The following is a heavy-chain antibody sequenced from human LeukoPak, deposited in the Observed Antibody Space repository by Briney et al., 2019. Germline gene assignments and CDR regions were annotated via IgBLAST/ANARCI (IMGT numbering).Heavy chain of an antibody. D-gene: IGHD3-10*01. CDR1: GYSISSGYF. Sequence: SETLSLTCNVSGYSISSGYFWGWVRQPPGKGLEWIGSIYQRATVHYNPSLKSRVTISLDTSKNQFSLKVISMNAADTAAYYCTKSDGYGLIRICGRGTMVTVSS. CDR2: IYQRATV. CDR3: TKSDGYGLIRI. J-gene: IGHJ3*02. V-gene: IGHV4-38-2*02.